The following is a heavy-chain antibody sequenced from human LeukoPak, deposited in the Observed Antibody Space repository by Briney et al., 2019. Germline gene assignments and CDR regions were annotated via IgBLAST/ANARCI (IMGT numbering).Heavy chain of an antibody. V-gene: IGHV3-64*01. J-gene: IGHJ5*02. CDR1: GFTFSSYA. CDR2: ISSNGGST. D-gene: IGHD3-10*01. CDR3: ARVRVVRGVYPFDP. Sequence: GGSLRLSCAASGFTFSSYAMHWVRQAPGKGLEYVSAISSNGGSTYYANSVKGRFTISRDNSKNTLYLQMGSLRAEDMAVYYCARVRVVRGVYPFDPWGQGTLVTVSS.